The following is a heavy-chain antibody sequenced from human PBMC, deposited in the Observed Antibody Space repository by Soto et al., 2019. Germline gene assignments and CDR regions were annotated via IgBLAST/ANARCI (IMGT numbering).Heavy chain of an antibody. V-gene: IGHV4-30-2*01. CDR1: GGSISSGGYS. CDR2: IYHSGST. CDR3: ARGPPFGR. Sequence: QLQLQESVSGLVKPSQTLSLTCAVSGGSISSGGYSWSWIRQPPGKGLEWIGYIYHSGSTYYNPSLKSRVTISVDRSKTQFSLKLSSVTAADTAVYYCARGPPFGRWGHGTLVTVSS. J-gene: IGHJ4*01. D-gene: IGHD3-3*01.